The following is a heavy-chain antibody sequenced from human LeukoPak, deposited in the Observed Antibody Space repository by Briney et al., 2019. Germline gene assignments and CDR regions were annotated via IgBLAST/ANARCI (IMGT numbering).Heavy chain of an antibody. CDR1: GGSFSGYY. CDR3: ARTDSSGWYGGFDY. J-gene: IGHJ4*02. CDR2: INHSGST. D-gene: IGHD6-19*01. Sequence: SETLSLTCAVYGGSFSGYYWSWIRQPPGKGLEWIGEINHSGSTNYNPSLKSRVTISVATAKNQFSVTLSSVTAADTAVYYCARTDSSGWYGGFDYWGQGTLVTVSS. V-gene: IGHV4-34*01.